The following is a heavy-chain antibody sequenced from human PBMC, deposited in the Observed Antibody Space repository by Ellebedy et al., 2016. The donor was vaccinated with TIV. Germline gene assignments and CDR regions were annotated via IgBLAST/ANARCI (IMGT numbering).Heavy chain of an antibody. CDR2: IYHSGST. CDR1: GGSISSGDDA. V-gene: IGHV4-30-4*01. CDR3: ARATAVGFDP. J-gene: IGHJ5*02. Sequence: MPSETLSLTCSVSGGSISSGDDALTWIRQPPGKGLEWIGFIYHSGSTDYNPSLKSRVAMSVDTSKTQFSLKLTSVTAADTAVYYCARATAVGFDPWGQGTLVTVSS. D-gene: IGHD4-23*01.